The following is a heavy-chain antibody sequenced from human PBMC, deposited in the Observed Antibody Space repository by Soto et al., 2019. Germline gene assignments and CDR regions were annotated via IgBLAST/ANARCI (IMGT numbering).Heavy chain of an antibody. CDR3: AIDLSYSYGYPRGRTDWFDP. Sequence: GGSLRLSCAASGFTFSSYWMSWVRQAPGKGLEWVANIKQDGSEKYYVDSVKGRFTISRDNAKNSLYLQMNSLRAEDTAVYYCAIDLSYSYGYPRGRTDWFDPWGQGTLVTVSS. V-gene: IGHV3-7*05. CDR2: IKQDGSEK. CDR1: GFTFSSYW. D-gene: IGHD5-18*01. J-gene: IGHJ5*02.